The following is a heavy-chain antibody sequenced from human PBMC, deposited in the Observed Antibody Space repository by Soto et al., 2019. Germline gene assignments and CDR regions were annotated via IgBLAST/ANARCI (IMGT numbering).Heavy chain of an antibody. J-gene: IGHJ4*02. Sequence: SETLSLTCTVSGGSIGSFYWSWIRQSPGGTLEWIGYIYASRATTYNPSLASRVTMSVDIPNNEFSLDLTSVTAADTAVYYCARVGPTTMIVVVTPDFDYWGQGTLVTVSS. V-gene: IGHV4-59*01. CDR1: GGSIGSFY. D-gene: IGHD3-22*01. CDR2: IYASRAT. CDR3: ARVGPTTMIVVVTPDFDY.